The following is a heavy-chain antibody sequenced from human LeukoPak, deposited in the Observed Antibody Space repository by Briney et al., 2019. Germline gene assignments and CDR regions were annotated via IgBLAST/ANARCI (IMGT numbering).Heavy chain of an antibody. CDR2: ITASGIAM. CDR1: GFTFSSYS. D-gene: IGHD1-26*01. J-gene: IGHJ4*02. CDR3: ASSGSYRFDY. V-gene: IGHV3-48*02. Sequence: GGSLRLSCAASGFTFSSYSMNWVRQAPGKGLEWVSHITASGIAMFYADSVKGRFTISRDNAKNSLYLQMNSLRDEDTTVYYCASSGSYRFDYWGQGTLVTVSS.